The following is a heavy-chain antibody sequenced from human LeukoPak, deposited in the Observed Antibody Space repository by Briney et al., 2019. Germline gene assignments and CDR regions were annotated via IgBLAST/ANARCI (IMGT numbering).Heavy chain of an antibody. Sequence: ASVKVSRKASGYTFTSYGITWVRQAPGQGLEWMGWISTYNGNTDYAQKLQGRVTMTTDTSTSTAYMELRSLRSDDTAVYYCARTYGDYDGSYWYFDLWGRGTLVTVSS. V-gene: IGHV1-18*01. J-gene: IGHJ2*01. CDR3: ARTYGDYDGSYWYFDL. D-gene: IGHD4-17*01. CDR2: ISTYNGNT. CDR1: GYTFTSYG.